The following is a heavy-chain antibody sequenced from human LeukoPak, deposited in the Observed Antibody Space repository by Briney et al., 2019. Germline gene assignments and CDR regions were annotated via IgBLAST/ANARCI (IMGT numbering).Heavy chain of an antibody. Sequence: GASVKVCCKASGYTFTRYGISWVRQAPGQGLEWMGWISAYNGNTNYAQKLQGRVTMTTDTSTSTAYMELRSLRSDDTAVYYCARVGLGLFGELSDYFDYWGQGTLVTVSS. D-gene: IGHD3-10*02. CDR2: ISAYNGNT. V-gene: IGHV1-18*01. CDR1: GYTFTRYG. CDR3: ARVGLGLFGELSDYFDY. J-gene: IGHJ4*02.